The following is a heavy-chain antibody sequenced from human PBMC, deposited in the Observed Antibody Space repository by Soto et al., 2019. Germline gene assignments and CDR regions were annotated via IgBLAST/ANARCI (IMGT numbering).Heavy chain of an antibody. V-gene: IGHV3-23*01. D-gene: IGHD3-10*01. J-gene: IGHJ6*02. CDR1: GFTFSSYA. CDR3: AGGAVVRGVIIYYGMDV. Sequence: PGGSLRLSCAASGFTFSSYAMSWVRQAPGKGLEWVSAISGSGGSTYYADSVKGRFTISRDNSKNTLYLQMNSLRAEDTAVYYCAGGAVVRGVIIYYGMDVRGQGTTVTVSS. CDR2: ISGSGGST.